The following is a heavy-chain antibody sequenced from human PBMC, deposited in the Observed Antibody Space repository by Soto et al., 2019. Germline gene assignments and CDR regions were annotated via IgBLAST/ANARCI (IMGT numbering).Heavy chain of an antibody. CDR2: ISHSGNT. J-gene: IGHJ6*02. CDR1: GGSISSGGYY. V-gene: IGHV4-30-4*01. Sequence: QVQLQESGPGLVKPSQTLCLSYSVYGGSISSGGYYWTWIRQPPGKGLEWIGYISHSGNTYYNSSLKSRITISVDTSKNQFSLKLSSVTAADTAVYYCGSYYCSSVRCPGLDVWGQETTVTVSS. CDR3: GSYYCSSVRCPGLDV. D-gene: IGHD2-2*01.